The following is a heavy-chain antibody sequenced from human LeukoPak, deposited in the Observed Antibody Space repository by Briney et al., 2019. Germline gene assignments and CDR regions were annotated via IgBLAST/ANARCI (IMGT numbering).Heavy chain of an antibody. V-gene: IGHV3-23*01. CDR1: GFTLSNYA. Sequence: GGSLRLSCAASGFTLSNYAMSWVRQAPGKGPEWVSGISGSGGSTYYADSVKGRFTISRDNSKNTLYLQMNSLRAEDTAVYYCAKDPSKGGYYYYYFGYWGQGILVTVSS. D-gene: IGHD3-22*01. CDR2: ISGSGGST. J-gene: IGHJ4*02. CDR3: AKDPSKGGYYYYYFGY.